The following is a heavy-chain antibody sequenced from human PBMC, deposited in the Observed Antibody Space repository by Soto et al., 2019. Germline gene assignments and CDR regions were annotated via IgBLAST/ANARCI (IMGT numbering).Heavy chain of an antibody. CDR2: IYYSGST. Sequence: SETLSLTCTVSGGSMSSSNHYWGWIRQPPGKGLEWIGSIYYSGSTYYNPSLKSRVTISVDTSKKQFSLKLSSVIAADTAVYYCARRGTCSGSPSCGMDVWGQGTTVTVSS. J-gene: IGHJ6*02. D-gene: IGHD3-10*02. CDR3: ARRGTCSGSPSCGMDV. V-gene: IGHV4-39*01. CDR1: GGSMSSSNHY.